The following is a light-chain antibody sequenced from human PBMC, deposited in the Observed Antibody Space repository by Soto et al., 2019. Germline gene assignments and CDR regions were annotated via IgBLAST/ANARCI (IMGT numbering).Light chain of an antibody. J-gene: IGLJ1*01. CDR2: DVS. V-gene: IGLV2-14*03. CDR1: SSDVGAYDY. Sequence: QSALTQPASVSGSPGQSITISCTGTSSDVGAYDYVSWYQQHPGKAPKLIIYDVSNRPSGVSHRFSGSKSGNTASLTISGLHAEDEANYYCNSYTGSSPLYVFGTGTKVTVL. CDR3: NSYTGSSPLYV.